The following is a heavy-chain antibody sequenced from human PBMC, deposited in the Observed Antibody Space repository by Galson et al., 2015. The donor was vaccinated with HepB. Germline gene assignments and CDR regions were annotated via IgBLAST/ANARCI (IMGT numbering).Heavy chain of an antibody. Sequence: SVKVSCKASGYTFPTYSVTWVRQAPGQGLEWMGWISAYNRKTNYAQNFQGRVSMTTDTSTSTVYMELRRLSSDDSAIYYWARGALVVGVAATLNNWFDPWGQGTLVTVSS. J-gene: IGHJ5*02. D-gene: IGHD2-15*01. CDR2: ISAYNRKT. V-gene: IGHV1-18*01. CDR1: GYTFPTYS. CDR3: ARGALVVGVAATLNNWFDP.